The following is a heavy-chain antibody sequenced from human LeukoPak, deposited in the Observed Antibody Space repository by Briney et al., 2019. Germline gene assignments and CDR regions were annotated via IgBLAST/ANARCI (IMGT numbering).Heavy chain of an antibody. D-gene: IGHD3-9*01. Sequence: NPSETLSLTCTVSGYSISSGYYWGWIRQPPGKGLEWIGSIYHSGSTNYNPSLKSRVTISVDTSKNQFSLKLSSVTAADTAVYYCARGNRYYDILTGYYKSAYYYYYMDVWGKGTTVTVSS. V-gene: IGHV4-38-2*02. CDR1: GYSISSGYY. J-gene: IGHJ6*03. CDR3: ARGNRYYDILTGYYKSAYYYYYMDV. CDR2: IYHSGST.